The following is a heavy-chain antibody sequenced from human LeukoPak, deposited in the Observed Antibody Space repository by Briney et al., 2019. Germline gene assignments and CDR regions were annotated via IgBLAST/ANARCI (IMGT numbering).Heavy chain of an antibody. J-gene: IGHJ4*02. D-gene: IGHD5-12*01. Sequence: GGSLRLSCAASGFTFSSYSMNWVRQASGKGLEWVSSISSSSYIYYGDSVKGRFTISRDNAKDSLYLQMNSLRAEDTAVYYCARDYEIYWGQGTLVTVSS. CDR2: ISSSSYI. CDR1: GFTFSSYS. V-gene: IGHV3-21*01. CDR3: ARDYEIY.